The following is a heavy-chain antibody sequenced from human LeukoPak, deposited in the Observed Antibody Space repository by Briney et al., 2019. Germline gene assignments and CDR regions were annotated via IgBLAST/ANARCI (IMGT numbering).Heavy chain of an antibody. CDR1: GFTLSTYA. CDR3: AKDVDSSGYYQSPFDY. J-gene: IGHJ4*02. D-gene: IGHD3-22*01. V-gene: IGHV3-23*01. CDR2: ISGSGHST. Sequence: GGSLRLSCTASGFTLSTYAMSWVRQAPGKGLEWVSGISGSGHSTYYADSVKGRFTISRDNSKNTLYLQMNSLRAEDTAVYYCAKDVDSSGYYQSPFDYWGQGTLVTVSS.